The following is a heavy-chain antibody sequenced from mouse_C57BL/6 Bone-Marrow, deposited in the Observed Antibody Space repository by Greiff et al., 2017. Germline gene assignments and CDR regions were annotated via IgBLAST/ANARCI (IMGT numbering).Heavy chain of an antibody. CDR3: ARPGSSALAMDY. CDR2: IDPANGNT. Sequence: VQLQQSVAELVRPGASVKLSCTASGYTINNTYMHWVKQRPEQGLEWIGKIDPANGNTKYAPKFQGKATLTADTSSNTAYLQLSSLTSEDTAIYYCARPGSSALAMDYWGQGTSVTVSS. J-gene: IGHJ4*01. D-gene: IGHD1-1*01. V-gene: IGHV14-3*01. CDR1: GYTINNTY.